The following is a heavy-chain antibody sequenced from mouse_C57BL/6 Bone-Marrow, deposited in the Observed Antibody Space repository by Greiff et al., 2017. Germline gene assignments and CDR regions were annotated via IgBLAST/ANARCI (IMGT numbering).Heavy chain of an antibody. D-gene: IGHD1-1*02. CDR3: ARARKTGSGDFDV. J-gene: IGHJ1*03. V-gene: IGHV1-26*01. Sequence: EVQLQQSGPELVKPGASVKISCKASGYTFTDYYMNWVKQSHGKSLEWIGDINPNNGGTSYNQKFKGKATLTVDKSSSTAYMELRSLTSEDSAVYYCARARKTGSGDFDVWGTGTTVTVSS. CDR1: GYTFTDYY. CDR2: INPNNGGT.